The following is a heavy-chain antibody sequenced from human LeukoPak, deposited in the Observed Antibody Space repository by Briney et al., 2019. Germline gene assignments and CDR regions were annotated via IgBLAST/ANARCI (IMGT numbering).Heavy chain of an antibody. J-gene: IGHJ4*02. D-gene: IGHD3-10*01. V-gene: IGHV3-7*01. CDR2: IKYDGSDK. Sequence: GGSLRLSCAASGFTFSSHWMTWVRQAPGKGLEWVANIKYDGSDKYYVDSMKGRFTISRDNAKNSLYLQMNSLRAEDAAVYYCVRWGSGNYSRYFDYWGQGTQVTVSS. CDR1: GFTFSSHW. CDR3: VRWGSGNYSRYFDY.